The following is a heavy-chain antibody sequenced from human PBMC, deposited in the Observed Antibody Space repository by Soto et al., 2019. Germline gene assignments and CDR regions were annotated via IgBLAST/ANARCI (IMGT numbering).Heavy chain of an antibody. CDR1: GVSISSSSYY. CDR3: ARQAMVRGVPYYYYGMDV. Sequence: PSDILSLTCTVSGVSISSSSYYWGWIRQPPGNGLEWIGSIYYSGSTYYNPSLKSRVTISVDTSKNQFSLKLSSVTAADTAVYYCARQAMVRGVPYYYYGMDVWGQGTTVT. V-gene: IGHV4-39*01. D-gene: IGHD3-10*01. CDR2: IYYSGST. J-gene: IGHJ6*02.